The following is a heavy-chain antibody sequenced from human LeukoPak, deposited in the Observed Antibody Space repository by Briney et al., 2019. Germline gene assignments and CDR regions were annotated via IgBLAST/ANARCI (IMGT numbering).Heavy chain of an antibody. V-gene: IGHV3-30*14. CDR1: GFTFDDYT. D-gene: IGHD3-9*01. Sequence: PGGSLRLSCAASGFTFDDYTMHWVRQAPGKGLEWVAVISYDGSNKYYADSVKGRFTISRDNSKNTLYLQMNSLRAEDTAVYYCAREGSYDILTGYQQDAFDIWGQGTMVTVSS. J-gene: IGHJ3*02. CDR3: AREGSYDILTGYQQDAFDI. CDR2: ISYDGSNK.